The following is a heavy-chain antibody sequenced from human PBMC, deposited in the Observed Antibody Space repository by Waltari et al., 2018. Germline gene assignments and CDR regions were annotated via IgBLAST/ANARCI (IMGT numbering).Heavy chain of an antibody. V-gene: IGHV3-23*03. CDR2: IYSGGST. D-gene: IGHD1-26*01. CDR1: GFTFSSYA. CDR3: AKGEATFDY. Sequence: EVQLLESGGGLVQPGGSLRLSCAASGFTFSSYARSWVRQAPGKGLEWVSVIYSGGSTYYADSVKGRFTISRDNSKNTLYLQMNSLRAEDTAVYYCAKGEATFDYWGQGTLVTVSS. J-gene: IGHJ4*02.